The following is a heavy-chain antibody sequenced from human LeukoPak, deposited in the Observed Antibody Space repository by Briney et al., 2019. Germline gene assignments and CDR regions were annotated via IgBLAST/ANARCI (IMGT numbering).Heavy chain of an antibody. V-gene: IGHV1-18*01. D-gene: IGHD1-26*01. CDR2: FSAYNGKT. J-gene: IGHJ4*02. Sequence: GASVKVSCKASGYTFTSSYINWVRQAPGQGLEWMGWFSAYNGKTSYVQNFQGRVTMTTDSSTNTAYMDLTSLTSDDTAVYYCARGGTYYPCIDYWGQGTLVTVSS. CDR3: ARGGTYYPCIDY. CDR1: GYTFTSSY.